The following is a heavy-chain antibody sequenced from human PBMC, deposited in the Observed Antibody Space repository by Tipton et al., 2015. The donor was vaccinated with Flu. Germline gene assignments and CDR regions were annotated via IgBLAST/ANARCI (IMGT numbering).Heavy chain of an antibody. CDR1: GFSFSNYW. D-gene: IGHD2-15*01. J-gene: IGHJ4*02. V-gene: IGHV3-74*01. CDR3: AKDDGYCSGGSCYRSVVDY. Sequence: SLRLSCAASGFSFSNYWMHWVRQAPGKGLVWVSGINRDGSRIRYADSVKGRFTISRDNVKNTLYLQMNSLRSEDTALYFCAKDDGYCSGGSCYRSVVDYWGQGTLVTVSS. CDR2: INRDGSRI.